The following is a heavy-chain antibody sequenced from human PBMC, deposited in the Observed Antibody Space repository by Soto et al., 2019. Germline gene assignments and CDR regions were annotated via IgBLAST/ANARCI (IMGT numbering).Heavy chain of an antibody. CDR1: GYTFTSYD. J-gene: IGHJ6*02. CDR2: MNPNSGNT. V-gene: IGHV1-8*01. D-gene: IGHD2-15*01. Sequence: ASVKVSCKASGYTFTSYDINWVRQATGQGLEWMGWMNPNSGNTGYAQKFQGRVTMTRNTSIITAYMELSSLRSEDTAVYYCARPRGGSYYYGMDVWGQGTAVTVSS. CDR3: ARPRGGSYYYGMDV.